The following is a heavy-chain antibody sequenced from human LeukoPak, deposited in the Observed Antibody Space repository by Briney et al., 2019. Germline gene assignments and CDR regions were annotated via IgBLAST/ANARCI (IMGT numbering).Heavy chain of an antibody. CDR1: GGSFSGYY. J-gene: IGHJ5*02. D-gene: IGHD3-3*01. CDR2: SNHSGST. CDR3: ARVPYYDFWSGYYTGIGFDP. Sequence: NPSETLSLACAVYGGSFSGYYWSWIRQPPGKGLEWVGESNHSGSTNYNPSLKSRVTISVDTSKNQFSLKLSSVTAADTAVYYCARVPYYDFWSGYYTGIGFDPWGQGTLVTVSS. V-gene: IGHV4-34*01.